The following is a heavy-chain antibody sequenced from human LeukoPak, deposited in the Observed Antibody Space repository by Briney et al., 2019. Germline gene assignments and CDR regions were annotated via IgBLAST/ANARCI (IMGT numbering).Heavy chain of an antibody. CDR2: ITWNSGSI. CDR3: ARSNQAEDY. CDR1: GFTFDDYA. Sequence: SGRSLRLSCAASGFTFDDYAMHWVRHAPGKGLEWVSGITWNSGSIGYADSVKGRFTISRDNAKNTLYLQMDSLRAEDTGVYYCARSNQAEDYWGQGTLVTVSS. D-gene: IGHD1-14*01. J-gene: IGHJ4*02. V-gene: IGHV3-9*01.